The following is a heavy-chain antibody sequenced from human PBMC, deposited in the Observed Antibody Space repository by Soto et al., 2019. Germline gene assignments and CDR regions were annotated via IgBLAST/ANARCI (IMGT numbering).Heavy chain of an antibody. CDR2: MNPNSGNT. J-gene: IGHJ5*02. V-gene: IGHV1-8*01. CDR1: GYAFTSYD. CDR3: ASDSVGWFDP. D-gene: IGHD1-26*01. Sequence: QVQLVQSGAEVKRPGASVNVSCKASGYAFTSYDINWVRQATGQGLEWMGWMNPNSGNTGYAQKFQGRVTMTSNTSISTAYMELSSLRSEDTAVYYCASDSVGWFDPWGQGTLVTVSS.